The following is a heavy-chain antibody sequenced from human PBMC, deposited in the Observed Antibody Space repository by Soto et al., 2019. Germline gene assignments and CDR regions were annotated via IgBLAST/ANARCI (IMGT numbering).Heavy chain of an antibody. D-gene: IGHD2-21*01. Sequence: SETPSLTCDVSGDTIGTGGYTWAWIRQPPGEALEWIGHTYHSGNPYYNPSLKSRVIISVDRSKNQFSLKSEDSAVYYCARGDQFGFGVDFWGQGTLVTVSS. CDR1: GDTIGTGGYT. V-gene: IGHV4-30-2*01. J-gene: IGHJ4*02. CDR3: FGFGVDF. CDR2: TYHSGNP.